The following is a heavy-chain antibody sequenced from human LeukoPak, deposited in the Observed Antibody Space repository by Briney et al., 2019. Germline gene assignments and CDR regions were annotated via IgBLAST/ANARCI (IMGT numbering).Heavy chain of an antibody. CDR3: ARDLGWSPGY. D-gene: IGHD2-15*01. CDR2: IAPDGITT. CDR1: GFTFRNSW. V-gene: IGHV3-74*01. Sequence: GGSLRLSCAASGFTFRNSWMHWVRQAPGKGLAWVSRIAPDGITTPYADSVRGRFTISRDNARNTLYLQMNSLRAEDTAVYYCARDLGWSPGYWGQGTLVTVSS. J-gene: IGHJ4*02.